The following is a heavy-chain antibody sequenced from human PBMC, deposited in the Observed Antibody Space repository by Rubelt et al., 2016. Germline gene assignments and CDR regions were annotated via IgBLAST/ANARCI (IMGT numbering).Heavy chain of an antibody. Sequence: QVQLVESGGGVVQPGRSLRLSCAASEFTFSNYYMSWIRQAPGKGLEWVSYISSTGGYTVYADSVRGRFTISRDNAKSSLYLQMNGLRVEDTAMYYCARDSHSFDPWGQGTLVTVSS. J-gene: IGHJ5*02. CDR3: ARDSHSFDP. CDR1: EFTFSNYY. V-gene: IGHV3-11*05. CDR2: ISSTGGYT. D-gene: IGHD3-3*02.